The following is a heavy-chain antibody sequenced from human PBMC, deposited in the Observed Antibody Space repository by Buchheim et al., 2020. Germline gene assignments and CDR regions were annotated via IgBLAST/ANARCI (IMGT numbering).Heavy chain of an antibody. Sequence: EVQLVESGGDLVQPGGSLRLSCSASGFTFTNAWMNWVRQAPGKGLEWVGRIRSRSDGGTADYAAPVQGRFTISRDDSKTTLYLEMDSLKTEDTAVYYCTTSPGFYATSPFDYWGQGSL. CDR2: IRSRSDGGTA. V-gene: IGHV3-15*07. J-gene: IGHJ4*02. D-gene: IGHD2/OR15-2a*01. CDR3: TTSPGFYATSPFDY. CDR1: GFTFTNAW.